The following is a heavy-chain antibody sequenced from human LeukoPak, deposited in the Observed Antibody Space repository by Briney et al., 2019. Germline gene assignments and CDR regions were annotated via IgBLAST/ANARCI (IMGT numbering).Heavy chain of an antibody. CDR3: ARTTAHWYFDL. CDR1: GGSISSYY. J-gene: IGHJ2*01. CDR2: IHSSGNT. D-gene: IGHD2-21*02. V-gene: IGHV4-4*07. Sequence: PSETLSPTCTVSGGSISSYYWSWIRIRQPAGKGLEWIGRIHSSGNTNYNPSLKGRVTMSVDTSKNQFSLSLTSVTAADTAVYYYARTTAHWYFDLWGRGTLVSVSS.